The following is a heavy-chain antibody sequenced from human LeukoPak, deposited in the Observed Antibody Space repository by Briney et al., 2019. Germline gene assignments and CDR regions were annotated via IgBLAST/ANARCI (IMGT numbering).Heavy chain of an antibody. V-gene: IGHV3-23*01. CDR3: AKDRGVVVPAASDY. CDR2: ISGSGGST. Sequence: PGGSLRLSCAASGFTFSSYAMSWVRQAPGKGLEWVSAISGSGGSTYYADSVKGRFTISRDNSKNTLYLQMNSLRAEDSAVYYCAKDRGVVVPAASDYWGQGTLVIVSS. J-gene: IGHJ4*02. D-gene: IGHD2-2*01. CDR1: GFTFSSYA.